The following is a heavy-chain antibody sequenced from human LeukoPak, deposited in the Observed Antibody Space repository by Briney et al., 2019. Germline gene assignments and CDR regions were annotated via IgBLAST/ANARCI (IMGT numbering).Heavy chain of an antibody. CDR3: AREVPSSGWGYYYYYYMDV. CDR2: INWNGGST. D-gene: IGHD6-19*01. Sequence: GGSLRLSCATSGFTFSTSWMHWVRQAPGKGLEWVSGINWNGGSTGYADSVKGRFTISRDNAKNSLYLQMNSLRAEDTALYYCAREVPSSGWGYYYYYYMDVWGKGTTVTVSS. CDR1: GFTFSTSW. V-gene: IGHV3-20*04. J-gene: IGHJ6*03.